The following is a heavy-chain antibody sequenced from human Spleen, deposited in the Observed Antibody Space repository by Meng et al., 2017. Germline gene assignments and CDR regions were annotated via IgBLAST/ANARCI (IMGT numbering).Heavy chain of an antibody. J-gene: IGHJ4*02. Sequence: GESLKISCAASGFTFSSYWMSWVRQAPGKGLEWVANIKQDGSEKYYVDSVKGRFTISRDNAKNSLYLQMNSLRAEDTAVYYCAKTYGSGSYWDPGYLDYWGQGTLVTVSS. CDR1: GFTFSSYW. D-gene: IGHD3-10*01. V-gene: IGHV3-7*01. CDR2: IKQDGSEK. CDR3: AKTYGSGSYWDPGYLDY.